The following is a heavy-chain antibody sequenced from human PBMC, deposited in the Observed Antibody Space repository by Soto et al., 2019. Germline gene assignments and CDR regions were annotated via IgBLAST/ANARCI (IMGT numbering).Heavy chain of an antibody. Sequence: GGSLRLSCAASGFTFDDYGMSWVRQAPGKGLEWVSGINWNGGSTGYADSVKGRFTISRDNAKNSLYLQMNSLRAEDTALYHCAREVLEPYCSSTSCPRHNWFDPWGQGTLVTVSS. V-gene: IGHV3-20*01. CDR1: GFTFDDYG. CDR3: AREVLEPYCSSTSCPRHNWFDP. D-gene: IGHD2-2*01. J-gene: IGHJ5*02. CDR2: INWNGGST.